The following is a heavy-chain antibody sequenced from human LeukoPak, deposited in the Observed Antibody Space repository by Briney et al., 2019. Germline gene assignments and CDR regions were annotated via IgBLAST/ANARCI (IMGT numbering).Heavy chain of an antibody. CDR2: IVHTGST. CDR3: ARNGYYSIDY. D-gene: IGHD4-17*01. J-gene: IGHJ4*02. V-gene: IGHV4-4*02. CDR1: GDSIISGKNW. Sequence: SETLSLTCAVSGDSIISGKNWWSWVRQPPGKGLEWIGEIVHTGSTHYNPSLKSRVTISVDNSRNQFSLLLNSMTAADTAVYYCARNGYYSIDYWGQGTLVTVSS.